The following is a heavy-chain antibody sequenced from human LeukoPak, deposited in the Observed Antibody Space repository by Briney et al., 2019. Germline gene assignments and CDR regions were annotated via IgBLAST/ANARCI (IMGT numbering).Heavy chain of an antibody. CDR2: ISTYNGDT. CDR3: LRDAQRPRLTPDY. J-gene: IGHJ4*02. V-gene: IGHV1-18*01. CDR1: GYTFNTYG. D-gene: IGHD6-25*01. Sequence: ASVTVSCKASGYTFNTYGISWVRQAPGQGLEWMGWISTYNGDTSYVQNLQGRVTMTTDTSTSTAYMELMSLRSDDTAVYYCLRDAQRPRLTPDYWGQGTLVTVSP.